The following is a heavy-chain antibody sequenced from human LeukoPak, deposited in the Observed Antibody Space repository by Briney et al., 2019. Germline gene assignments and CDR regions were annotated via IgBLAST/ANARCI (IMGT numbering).Heavy chain of an antibody. D-gene: IGHD3-10*01. V-gene: IGHV5-51*01. CDR3: ARRVNYASGIYFLDY. Sequence: GESLKISCKASGYSLTNQWIGWVRQMPGKGLEWMGIIYPGDSDATYSPSIQGQVNISADRSINTAYLQWSSLKASDTAIYFCARRVNYASGIYFLDYWGQGTLVTVSS. J-gene: IGHJ4*02. CDR1: GYSLTNQW. CDR2: IYPGDSDA.